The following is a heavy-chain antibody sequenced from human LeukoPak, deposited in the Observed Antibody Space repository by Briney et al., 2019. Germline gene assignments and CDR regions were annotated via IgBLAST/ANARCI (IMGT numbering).Heavy chain of an antibody. J-gene: IGHJ6*02. V-gene: IGHV3-74*01. CDR1: GFTFSSYW. CDR3: ARDPLSGKYYYYGMDV. Sequence: PGGSLRLSCAASGFTFSSYWMHWVRQAPGKGLVWVSRINSDGSSTIYADSVKGRFTISRDNAKNTLYLQMNSLRAEDTAVYYCARDPLSGKYYYYGMDVWGQGTTVTVSS. D-gene: IGHD1-14*01. CDR2: INSDGSST.